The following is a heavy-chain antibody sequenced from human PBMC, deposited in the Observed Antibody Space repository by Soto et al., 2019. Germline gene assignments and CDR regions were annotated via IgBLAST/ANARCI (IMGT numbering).Heavy chain of an antibody. CDR2: ITPNNGNT. J-gene: IGHJ6*02. Sequence: QVRLGHFGAEWKKPGPSVKVPGRALGYTFTGFVTTGVRQPPGQGLEWMEWITPNNGNTKYAQKLQGRVTMTTDTSTSTAYMELRSLRSDDTAVYYCARRAPPMDVWGQGTTVTVSS. CDR1: GYTFTGFV. CDR3: ARRAPPMDV. V-gene: IGHV1-18*01.